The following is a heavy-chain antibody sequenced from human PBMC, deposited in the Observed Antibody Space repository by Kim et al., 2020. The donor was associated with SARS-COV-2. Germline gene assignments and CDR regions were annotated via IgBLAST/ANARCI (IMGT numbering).Heavy chain of an antibody. V-gene: IGHV1-3*01. CDR3: LGGFYFDY. Sequence: ASVKVSCKTSGHFFTRDSIHWVRQAPGQGLEWMGGIDCGNGNTIYSQKFQGRVTFTTDTSASTAYMVLSFLRSEDSDVYYCLGGFYFDYWGQGTLVTVSS. CDR1: GHFFTRDS. D-gene: IGHD3-16*01. CDR2: IDCGNGNT. J-gene: IGHJ4*02.